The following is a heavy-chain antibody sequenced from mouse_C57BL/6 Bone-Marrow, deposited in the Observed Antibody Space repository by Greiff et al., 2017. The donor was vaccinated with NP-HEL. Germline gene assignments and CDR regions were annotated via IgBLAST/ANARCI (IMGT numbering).Heavy chain of an antibody. J-gene: IGHJ2*01. Sequence: EVQLQESGPELVKPGDSVKISCKASGYSFTGYFMNWVMQSHGKSLEWIGRINPYNGDTFYNQKFKGKATLTVDKSSSTAHMGLRSLTSEDSAVYYCARGGTTVADYWGQGTTLTVAS. CDR2: INPYNGDT. CDR1: GYSFTGYF. CDR3: ARGGTTVADY. D-gene: IGHD1-1*01. V-gene: IGHV1-20*01.